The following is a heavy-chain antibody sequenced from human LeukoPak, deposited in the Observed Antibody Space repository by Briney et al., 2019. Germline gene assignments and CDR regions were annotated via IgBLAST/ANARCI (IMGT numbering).Heavy chain of an antibody. J-gene: IGHJ6*03. Sequence: SETLSLTCTVSGGSISSYYWSWIRQPPGKGLEWIGYIYYSGSTNYNPSLKSRVTISVDTSKNQFSLKLSSVTAADTAVYYCARVYYYYYYMDVWGKGTTVTVSS. CDR3: ARVYYYYYYMDV. CDR1: GGSISSYY. CDR2: IYYSGST. V-gene: IGHV4-59*01.